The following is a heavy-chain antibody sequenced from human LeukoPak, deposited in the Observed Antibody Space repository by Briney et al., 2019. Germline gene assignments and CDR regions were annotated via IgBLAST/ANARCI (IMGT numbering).Heavy chain of an antibody. J-gene: IGHJ4*02. D-gene: IGHD5-18*01. Sequence: GGPLRLPCAASGFPFRNYWMNWARHAPGEGLEWVAYMHYDSNTEDYADYVEGQFTISRDNSKNTLFLQMNNLRVEDMVVFYCAKDWILAIDYWGQGTLVTVSS. CDR2: MHYDSNTE. V-gene: IGHV3-30*02. CDR1: GFPFRNYW. CDR3: AKDWILAIDY.